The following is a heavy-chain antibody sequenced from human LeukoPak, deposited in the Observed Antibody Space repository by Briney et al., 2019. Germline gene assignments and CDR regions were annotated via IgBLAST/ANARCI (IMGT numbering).Heavy chain of an antibody. CDR2: ISYDGSNK. Sequence: PGGSLRLSCAASGFTFSSYGMHWVRQAPGKGLEWVAVISYDGSNKYYADSVKGRFTISRDNSKNTLYLQMNSLRAEDTAVYYCARGDGMGWFGELCVYWGQGTLVTVSS. CDR3: ARGDGMGWFGELCVY. J-gene: IGHJ4*02. V-gene: IGHV3-30*03. CDR1: GFTFSSYG. D-gene: IGHD3-10*01.